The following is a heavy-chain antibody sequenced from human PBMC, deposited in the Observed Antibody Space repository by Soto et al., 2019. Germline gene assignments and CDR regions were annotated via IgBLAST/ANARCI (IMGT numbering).Heavy chain of an antibody. CDR1: GFTFTSSA. Sequence: ASVKVSCKASGFTFTSSAMQWVRQARGQRLEWIGWIVVGSGNTNYAQKFQERVTITRDMSTSTAYMELSSLRSEDTAVYYCAAVPRITIFGVVPNPMEVWGKGTTGTVSS. CDR2: IVVGSGNT. V-gene: IGHV1-58*02. D-gene: IGHD3-3*01. CDR3: AAVPRITIFGVVPNPMEV. J-gene: IGHJ6*03.